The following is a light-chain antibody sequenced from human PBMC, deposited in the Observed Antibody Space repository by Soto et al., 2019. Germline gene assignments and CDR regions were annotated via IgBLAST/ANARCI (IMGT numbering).Light chain of an antibody. Sequence: DIVLTQSPGTLSLSPGDRASLSCRASESVRSTYLSWYQQKAGQAPRLLINGASNRAAGIPVRFAGSGSGTDLTLTIDRLEPEDFAVYYCHHFGSPQTFCQGTKVEI. CDR3: HHFGSPQT. V-gene: IGKV3-20*01. J-gene: IGKJ1*01. CDR2: GAS. CDR1: ESVRSTY.